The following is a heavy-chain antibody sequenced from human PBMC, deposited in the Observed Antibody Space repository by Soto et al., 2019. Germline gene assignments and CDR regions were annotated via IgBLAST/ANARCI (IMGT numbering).Heavy chain of an antibody. CDR2: IWYDGSNK. V-gene: IGHV3-33*01. D-gene: IGHD5-12*01. J-gene: IGHJ4*02. Sequence: QVQLVESGGGVVQPGRSLRLSCAASGFTFSSYGMHWVRQAPGKGLEWVAVIWYDGSNKYYAGSVKGRFTISRDNSKNTLYLQMNSLRAEDTAVYYCARDLGGYDANDYWGQGTLVTVSS. CDR3: ARDLGGYDANDY. CDR1: GFTFSSYG.